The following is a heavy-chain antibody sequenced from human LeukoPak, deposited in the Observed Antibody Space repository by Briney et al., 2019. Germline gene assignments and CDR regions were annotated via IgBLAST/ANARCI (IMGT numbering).Heavy chain of an antibody. V-gene: IGHV4-61*02. CDR1: GGSISSGSYY. CDR2: IYTSGST. CDR3: ATSYYYDSSGYYENWFDP. D-gene: IGHD3-22*01. Sequence: SETLSLTCTVSGGSISSGSYYWSWIRRPAGKGLEWIGRIYTSGSTNYNPSLKSRVTISVDTSKNQFSLKLSSVTAADTAVYYCATSYYYDSSGYYENWFDPWGQGTLVTVSS. J-gene: IGHJ5*02.